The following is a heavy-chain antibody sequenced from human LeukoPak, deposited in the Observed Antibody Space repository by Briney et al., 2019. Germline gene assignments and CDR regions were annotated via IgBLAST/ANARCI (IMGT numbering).Heavy chain of an antibody. CDR1: GYTFTSYG. J-gene: IGHJ4*02. V-gene: IGHV1-18*01. Sequence: LGASVKVSCKASGYTFTSYGISWVRQAPGQGLEWMGWISAYNGNTNYAQKLQGRVTMTTDTSTSTAYMELRSLRSDDTAVYYCARARRIAAAGPRDYWGQGTLVTVSS. D-gene: IGHD6-13*01. CDR3: ARARRIAAAGPRDY. CDR2: ISAYNGNT.